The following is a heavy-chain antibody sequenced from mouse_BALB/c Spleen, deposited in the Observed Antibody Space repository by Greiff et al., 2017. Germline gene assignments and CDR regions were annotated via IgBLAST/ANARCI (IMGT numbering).Heavy chain of an antibody. V-gene: IGHV5-12-2*01. Sequence: EVNVVESGGGLVQPGGSLKLSCAASGFTFSSYTMSWVRQTPEKRLEWVAYISNGGGSTYYPDTVKGRFTISRDNAKNTLYLQMSSLKSEDTAMYYCASQDYDKGFAYWGQGTLVTVSA. J-gene: IGHJ3*01. CDR1: GFTFSSYT. D-gene: IGHD2-4*01. CDR3: ASQDYDKGFAY. CDR2: ISNGGGST.